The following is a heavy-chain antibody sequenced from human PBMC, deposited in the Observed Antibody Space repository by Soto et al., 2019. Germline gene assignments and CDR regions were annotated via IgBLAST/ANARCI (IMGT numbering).Heavy chain of an antibody. Sequence: PGGSLRLSCAASGFTFKNAWMSWFRQAPGKGLEWVGRIKTKADAGTTDYAAPVKGRFTISRDDSKNTLYLQMNSLKNEDTALYFCTTDGATIFFDPRGQGTLVTVSS. V-gene: IGHV3-15*01. CDR3: TTDGATIFFDP. J-gene: IGHJ5*02. CDR2: IKTKADAGTT. CDR1: GFTFKNAW. D-gene: IGHD3-10*02.